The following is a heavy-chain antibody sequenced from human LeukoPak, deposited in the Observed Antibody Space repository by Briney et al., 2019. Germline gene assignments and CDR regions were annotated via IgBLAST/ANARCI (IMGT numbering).Heavy chain of an antibody. D-gene: IGHD5-24*01. CDR2: IIPIFGTA. J-gene: IGHJ4*02. Sequence: SVKVSCKASGGTFSSSAISWVRQAPGQGLEWMGGIIPIFGTANYAQKFLDRVTISADESTSTAYMELSSLRSEDTAVYYCARVREMATIASFGYWGQGTLVTVSS. V-gene: IGHV1-69*13. CDR3: ARVREMATIASFGY. CDR1: GGTFSSSA.